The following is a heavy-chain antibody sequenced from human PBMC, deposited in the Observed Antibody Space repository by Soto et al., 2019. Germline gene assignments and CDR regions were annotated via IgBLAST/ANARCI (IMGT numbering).Heavy chain of an antibody. J-gene: IGHJ5*02. D-gene: IGHD6-6*01. CDR3: VKHAEYQLVSWFDP. CDR1: GYNFSTYA. CDR2: ISAGGGSP. V-gene: IGHV3-23*01. Sequence: EVQLLESGGGLVQPGGSLRLSCAASGYNFSTYAMSWVRQAPGKGLEWVSGISAGGGSPFIADSVKGRFIISRDNAKDTLYLQMNSLTGEDTAIYDCVKHAEYQLVSWFDPWGQGTLVTVSS.